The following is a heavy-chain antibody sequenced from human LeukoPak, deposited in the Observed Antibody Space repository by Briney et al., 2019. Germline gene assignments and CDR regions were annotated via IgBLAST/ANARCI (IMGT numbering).Heavy chain of an antibody. J-gene: IGHJ3*02. V-gene: IGHV4-34*01. CDR2: INHSGST. CDR3: ARVPGITIFGVVNDAFDI. Sequence: PSETLSLTCAVYGGSFSGYYWSWIRQPPGKGLEWIGEINHSGSTNYNPSLKSRVTISVDTSKNQFSLKLSSVTAADTAVYYCARVPGITIFGVVNDAFDIWGQGTMVTVSS. D-gene: IGHD3-3*01. CDR1: GGSFSGYY.